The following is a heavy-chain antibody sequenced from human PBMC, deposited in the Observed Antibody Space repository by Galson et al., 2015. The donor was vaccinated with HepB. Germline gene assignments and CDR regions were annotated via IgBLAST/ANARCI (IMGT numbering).Heavy chain of an antibody. CDR2: IIPIFGTA. CDR1: GGTFSRYA. CDR3: ASGEYQLLRQSSYYYYGMDV. D-gene: IGHD2-2*01. J-gene: IGHJ6*02. V-gene: IGHV1-69*13. Sequence: SVKVSCKASGGTFSRYAISWVRQAPGQGLEWMGGIIPIFGTANYAQKFQGRVTITADESTSTAYMELSSLRSEDTAVYYCASGEYQLLRQSSYYYYGMDVWGQGTTVTVSS.